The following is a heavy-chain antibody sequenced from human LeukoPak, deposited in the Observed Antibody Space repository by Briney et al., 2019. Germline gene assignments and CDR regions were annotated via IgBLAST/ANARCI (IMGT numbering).Heavy chain of an antibody. CDR1: GGSFSGYY. CDR3: ARGLGGPYFDY. CDR2: INHSGST. J-gene: IGHJ4*02. Sequence: PSETLSLTCAVYGGSFSGYYWSWIRQPPGKGLEWIGEINHSGSTNYNPSLKSRVTISVDTSKNQFSLKLSSVTAADTAVYYCARGLGGPYFDYRGQGTLVTVPS. V-gene: IGHV4-34*01. D-gene: IGHD4-23*01.